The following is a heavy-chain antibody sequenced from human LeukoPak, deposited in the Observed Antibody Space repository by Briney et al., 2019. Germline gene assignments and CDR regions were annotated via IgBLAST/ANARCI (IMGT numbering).Heavy chain of an antibody. D-gene: IGHD4-23*01. J-gene: IGHJ4*02. V-gene: IGHV4-59*01. Sequence: SETLSLTCTVSGGSINNYYWNWIRQAPGKALEWIGYINYSGSTNYSPSLKSRVTISVDTSNNQFSLKLNSVTAADTAVYYCAKIGTQRYSGNAFDYWGQGTLVTVSS. CDR1: GGSINNYY. CDR2: INYSGST. CDR3: AKIGTQRYSGNAFDY.